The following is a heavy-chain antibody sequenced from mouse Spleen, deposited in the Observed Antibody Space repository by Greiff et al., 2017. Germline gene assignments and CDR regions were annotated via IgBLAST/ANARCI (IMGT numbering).Heavy chain of an antibody. Sequence: EVKLVESGGGLVKLGGSLKLSCAASGFTFSSYAMSWVRQTPEKRLEWVATISSGGGNTYYPDSVKGRFTISRDNAKNTLYLQMSSLKSEDTAMYYCARLLLYFDYWGQGTTLTVSS. CDR1: GFTFSSYA. CDR2: ISSGGGNT. CDR3: ARLLLYFDY. J-gene: IGHJ2*01. V-gene: IGHV5-9*04.